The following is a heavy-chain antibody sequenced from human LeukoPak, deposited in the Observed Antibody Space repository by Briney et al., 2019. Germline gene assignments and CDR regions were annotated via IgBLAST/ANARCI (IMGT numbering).Heavy chain of an antibody. CDR1: GFTFSGSA. Sequence: GGSLRLSCAAPGFTFSGSAMHWVRQAAGKGLEWVGRIRSKPHSYATAYAASVKGRFTISRDDSKNMAYLQMNSLKAEDTAVYYCAKAPPPYCSGGSCFDAFDIWGQGTMVTVSS. J-gene: IGHJ3*02. V-gene: IGHV3-73*01. D-gene: IGHD2-15*01. CDR2: IRSKPHSYAT. CDR3: AKAPPPYCSGGSCFDAFDI.